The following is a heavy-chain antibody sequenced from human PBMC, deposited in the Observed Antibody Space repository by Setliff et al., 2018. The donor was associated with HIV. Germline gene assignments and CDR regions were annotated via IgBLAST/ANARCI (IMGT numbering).Heavy chain of an antibody. CDR2: IYYTGTT. Sequence: SETLSLTCTVSRGSISRYYWSWIRQPPGKGLEWIGYIYYTGTTKYSPSLKSRVTMSVDTSKNLLSLKLSSLTAADTAVYYCARDRPPSTVDMLGAFDRWGQGTMVTVSS. J-gene: IGHJ3*02. V-gene: IGHV4-59*01. CDR1: RGSISRYY. D-gene: IGHD4-17*01. CDR3: ARDRPPSTVDMLGAFDR.